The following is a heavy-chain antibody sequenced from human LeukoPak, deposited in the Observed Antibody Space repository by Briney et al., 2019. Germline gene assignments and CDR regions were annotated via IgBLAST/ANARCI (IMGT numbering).Heavy chain of an antibody. CDR2: IKPDGSEK. D-gene: IGHD3-3*01. CDR1: GFTFSSYW. Sequence: QPGGSLRLSCAASGFTFSSYWMSWVRQAPGKGLEWVTNIKPDGSEKYYMDSVKGRFTISRDNAKNSLYLQMNSLRAEDTAVYYCARPGVAYRGGDDYWGQGTLVTVSS. J-gene: IGHJ4*02. CDR3: ARPGVAYRGGDDY. V-gene: IGHV3-7*01.